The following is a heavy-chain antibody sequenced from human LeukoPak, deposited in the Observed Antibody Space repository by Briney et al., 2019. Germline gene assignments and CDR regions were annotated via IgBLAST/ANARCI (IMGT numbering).Heavy chain of an antibody. J-gene: IGHJ6*03. V-gene: IGHV4-59*08. Sequence: PSETLSRTCTVSGGSISSYYWSWIRQPPGKGLEWIGYIYYSGSTNYNPSLTSRVTISVDTSKNQFSLKLSSVTAADTAVYYCARHTLYNYYNMDVWGKGTTVTVSS. CDR3: ARHTLYNYYNMDV. CDR1: GGSISSYY. CDR2: IYYSGST.